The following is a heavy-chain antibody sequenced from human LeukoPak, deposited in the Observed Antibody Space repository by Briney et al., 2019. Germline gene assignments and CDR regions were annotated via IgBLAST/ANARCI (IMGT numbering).Heavy chain of an antibody. V-gene: IGHV3-30-3*01. CDR1: GFTFSSYA. Sequence: GRSLRLSCAASGFTFSSYAMHWVRQAPGKGLEWVAVISHDGSNKYYADSVKGRFTISRDNSKNTLYLQMNSLRAEDTAVYYCARGLEYSSSSDYWGQGTLVTVSS. J-gene: IGHJ4*02. CDR3: ARGLEYSSSSDY. D-gene: IGHD6-6*01. CDR2: ISHDGSNK.